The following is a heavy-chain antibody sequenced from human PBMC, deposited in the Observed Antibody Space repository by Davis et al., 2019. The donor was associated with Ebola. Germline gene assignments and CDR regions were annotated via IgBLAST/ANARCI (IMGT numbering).Heavy chain of an antibody. D-gene: IGHD1-1*01. V-gene: IGHV4-34*01. J-gene: IGHJ4*02. CDR2: INHSGST. CDR1: GGSFSGYY. Sequence: GSLRLSCAVYGGSFSGYYWSWIRQPPGKGLEWIGEINHSGSTNYNPSLKSRVTISVDTSKNQFSLKLSSVTAADTAVYYCARGGRYTNNWTVWLWGQGSLVTVSS. CDR3: ARGGRYTNNWTVWL.